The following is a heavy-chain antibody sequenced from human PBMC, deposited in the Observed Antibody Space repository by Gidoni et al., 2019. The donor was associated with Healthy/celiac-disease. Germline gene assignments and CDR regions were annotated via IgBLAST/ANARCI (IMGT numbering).Heavy chain of an antibody. D-gene: IGHD3-3*01. V-gene: IGHV1-8*01. J-gene: IGHJ5*02. CDR2: MNPNSGNT. CDR3: ARIYGTYYDFWSGYWGQDWFDP. CDR1: GYTFTSYD. Sequence: QVQLVQSGAEVKKPGASVKVSCKASGYTFTSYDINWVRQATGQGLEWMGWMNPNSGNTGYAQKFQGRVTMTRNTSISTAYMELSSLRSEDTAVYYCARIYGTYYDFWSGYWGQDWFDPWGQGTLVTVSS.